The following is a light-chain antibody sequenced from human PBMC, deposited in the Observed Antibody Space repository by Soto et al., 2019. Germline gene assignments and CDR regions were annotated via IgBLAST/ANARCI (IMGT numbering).Light chain of an antibody. CDR2: DAY. J-gene: IGKJ5*01. CDR3: QQRHMWPIT. CDR1: QSFRGL. V-gene: IGKV3-11*01. Sequence: EVVLTQSTVTLSLSHGERATLSCRASQSFRGLLAWYQPKPGHAPRLLIYDAYNRATGIPPRFSGSGSATDFTLTSSSLEPDDSAVYYCQQRHMWPITFGQGTRLEIK.